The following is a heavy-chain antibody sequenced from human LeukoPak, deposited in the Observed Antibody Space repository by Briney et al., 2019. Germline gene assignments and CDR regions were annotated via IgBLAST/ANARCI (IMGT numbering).Heavy chain of an antibody. CDR1: GFTFSSYS. J-gene: IGHJ6*02. CDR3: ARDFNYYYYYGMDV. Sequence: GGSLRLSCAASGFTFSSYSMNWVRQAPGKGLEWVSSISSSSSYIYYADSVKGRFTISRDNAKSSLYLQMNSLRAEDTAVYYCARDFNYYYYYGMDVWGQGTTVTVSS. V-gene: IGHV3-21*01. CDR2: ISSSSSYI.